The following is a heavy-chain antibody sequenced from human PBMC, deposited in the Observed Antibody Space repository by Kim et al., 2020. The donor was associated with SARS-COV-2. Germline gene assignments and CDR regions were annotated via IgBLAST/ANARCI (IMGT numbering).Heavy chain of an antibody. J-gene: IGHJ6*02. CDR1: GFTFSSYA. D-gene: IGHD5-18*01. CDR2: ISYDGSNK. V-gene: IGHV3-30*04. Sequence: GGSLRLSCAASGFTFSSYAMHWVRQAPGKGLEWVAVISYDGSNKYYADSVKGRFTISRDNSKNTLYLQMNSLRAEDTAVYYCARGGSYGPYYYYGMDVWGQGTTVTVSS. CDR3: ARGGSYGPYYYYGMDV.